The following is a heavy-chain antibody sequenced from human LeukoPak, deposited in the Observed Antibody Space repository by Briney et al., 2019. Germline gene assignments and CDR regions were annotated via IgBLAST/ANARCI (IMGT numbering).Heavy chain of an antibody. V-gene: IGHV3-23*01. J-gene: IGHJ4*02. Sequence: PGGSQRLSCAASGFTFSSYAMSWVRQAPGKGLEWVSAISGSGGSTYYAESVKGRFTISRDNSKNTLYLQMNSLRAEDTAVYYCAKDPELWFGELAIDYWGQGTLVTVSS. D-gene: IGHD3-10*01. CDR1: GFTFSSYA. CDR3: AKDPELWFGELAIDY. CDR2: ISGSGGST.